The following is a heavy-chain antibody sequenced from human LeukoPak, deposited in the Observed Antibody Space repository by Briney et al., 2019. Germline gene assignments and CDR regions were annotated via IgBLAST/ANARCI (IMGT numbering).Heavy chain of an antibody. CDR1: GSSVSTNY. Sequence: GGSLRLSCAVSGSSVSTNYMTWVRQAPGKRPEWVSVIYNSGDTKYADDVQGRFTISRHHSKNTVYLQMNSLRLEDTAVYYCASGLGASGLFDYWGQGTLVTVSS. CDR3: ASGLGASGLFDY. J-gene: IGHJ4*02. CDR2: IYNSGDT. V-gene: IGHV3-53*04. D-gene: IGHD2-15*01.